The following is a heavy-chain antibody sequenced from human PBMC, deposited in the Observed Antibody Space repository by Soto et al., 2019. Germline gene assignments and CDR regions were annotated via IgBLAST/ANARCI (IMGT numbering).Heavy chain of an antibody. J-gene: IGHJ6*02. CDR3: ARGGSRNYYGSGSWNYYYYYGMDV. V-gene: IGHV4-38-2*02. CDR1: GYSISSTYY. CDR2: ISHSGST. D-gene: IGHD3-10*01. Sequence: PSETLSLTCTVSGYSISSTYYWGWIRQPPGEGLEWVGTISHSGSTYYNPSLKSRVTLSVDTSKSQFSLRLSSVTAADTAVYYCARGGSRNYYGSGSWNYYYYYGMDVWGQGTTVTVSS.